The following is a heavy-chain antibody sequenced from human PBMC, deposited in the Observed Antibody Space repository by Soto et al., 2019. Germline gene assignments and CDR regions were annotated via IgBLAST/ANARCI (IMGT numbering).Heavy chain of an antibody. Sequence: QVQLVQSGAEVKKPGASVKVSCKASGYTFTSYDINWVRQATGQGLEWMGWMNPNSGNTGYAQKFQGRVTMTRNTSISTAYMELSSLGSEDTAMYYCARRGIAAAGYYYYYYFDLWGRGTLVTVSS. D-gene: IGHD6-13*01. V-gene: IGHV1-8*01. J-gene: IGHJ2*01. CDR1: GYTFTSYD. CDR2: MNPNSGNT. CDR3: ARRGIAAAGYYYYYYFDL.